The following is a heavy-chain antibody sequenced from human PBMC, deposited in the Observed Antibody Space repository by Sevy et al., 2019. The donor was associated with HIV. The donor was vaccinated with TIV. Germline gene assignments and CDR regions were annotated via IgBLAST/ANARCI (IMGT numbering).Heavy chain of an antibody. CDR1: GFSLNIDNVG. D-gene: IGHD2-2*01. V-gene: IGHV2-5*01. CDR3: AHTTDTFSTWCSYYNFYGLDV. CDR2: IYWKDVK. Sequence: SGPTLVKPTQTLTLTCTYSGFSLNIDNVGVGWIRKPPGKALEWLALIYWKDVKRYSPSLKSRLTITKDTSKNQVVLTITTMEPVDTATYYCAHTTDTFSTWCSYYNFYGLDVWGPGTTVTVSS. J-gene: IGHJ6*02.